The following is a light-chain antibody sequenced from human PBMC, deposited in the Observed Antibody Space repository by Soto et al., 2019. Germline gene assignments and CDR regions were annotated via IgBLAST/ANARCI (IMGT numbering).Light chain of an antibody. J-gene: IGKJ1*01. CDR2: GAS. CDR1: RSVSSSY. V-gene: IGKV3-20*01. Sequence: ETVLTQSPGTLSLSPGERATLFCRASRSVSSSYLAWYQQKPGQAPRLLIYGASSRATGIPDRFSGSGSGTDFTLTISRLEPEDFAVYDCQQYGSSPPSWTFGQGTKVEIK. CDR3: QQYGSSPPSWT.